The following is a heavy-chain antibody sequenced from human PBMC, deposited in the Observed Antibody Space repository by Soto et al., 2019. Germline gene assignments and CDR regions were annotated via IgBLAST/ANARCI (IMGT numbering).Heavy chain of an antibody. CDR2: IYYSGST. V-gene: IGHV4-59*01. D-gene: IGHD3-22*01. J-gene: IGHJ4*02. CDR3: ARATALTMIV. CDR1: GGSISSYY. Sequence: SETLSLTCTVSGGSISSYYWSWIRQPPGKGLEWIGYIYYSGSTNYNPSLKSRVTISVDTSKNQFSLKLSSVTAADTAVYYCARATALTMIVWGQGTLVTVSS.